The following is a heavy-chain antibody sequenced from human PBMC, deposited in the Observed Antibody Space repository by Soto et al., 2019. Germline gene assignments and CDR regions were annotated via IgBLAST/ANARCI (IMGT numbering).Heavy chain of an antibody. CDR1: GYTFSSYG. Sequence: QVQLVESGRGVVQPGRSQRLSCAASGYTFSSYGMHWVRQAPGKGLEWVAVIWYDGSNKYYADSVKGRFTISRDNSKNTLYLQMNSLRAEDTAVYYCARGIAVAGPYFDYWGQGTLVTVSS. CDR2: IWYDGSNK. CDR3: ARGIAVAGPYFDY. V-gene: IGHV3-33*01. J-gene: IGHJ4*02. D-gene: IGHD6-19*01.